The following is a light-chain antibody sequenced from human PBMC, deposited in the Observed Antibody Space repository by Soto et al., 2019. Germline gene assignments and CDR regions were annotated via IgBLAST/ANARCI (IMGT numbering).Light chain of an antibody. V-gene: IGLV2-14*03. J-gene: IGLJ2*01. CDR2: DVS. Sequence: QSALTQPASMSGSPGQSITISCTGTSSDVGGYGYVSWYQQHPGKPPKLMIYDVSDRPSGVSNRFSRSKSGNTASLTISGLQAEDDADYYCSSYSKTSPVIFGGGTKLTVL. CDR1: SSDVGGYGY. CDR3: SSYSKTSPVI.